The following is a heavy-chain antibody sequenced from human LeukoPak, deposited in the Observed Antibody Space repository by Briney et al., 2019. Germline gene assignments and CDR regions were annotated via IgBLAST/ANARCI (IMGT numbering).Heavy chain of an antibody. J-gene: IGHJ4*02. D-gene: IGHD5-18*01. CDR2: ISWNSGSI. Sequence: PGGSLRLSCAASGFTFDDYAMHWVRQAPGKGLEWVSGISWNSGSIGYADSVKGRFTISRDNAKNSLYLQMNSLRAEDMALYYCAKSGYSYEGEYYFDYWGQGTLVTVPS. V-gene: IGHV3-9*03. CDR3: AKSGYSYEGEYYFDY. CDR1: GFTFDDYA.